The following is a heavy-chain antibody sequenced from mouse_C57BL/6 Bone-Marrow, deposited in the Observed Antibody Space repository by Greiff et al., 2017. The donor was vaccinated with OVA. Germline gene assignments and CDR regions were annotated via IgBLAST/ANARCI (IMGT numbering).Heavy chain of an antibody. CDR3: TRGFSPFDY. J-gene: IGHJ2*01. V-gene: IGHV5-9-1*02. CDR1: GFTFSSYA. CDR2: ISSGGDYI. D-gene: IGHD6-2*01. Sequence: EVQGVESGEGLVKPGGSLKLSCAASGFTFSSYAMSWVRQTPEKRLEWVAYISSGGDYIYYADTVKGRFTISRDNARDTLYLQMSSLKSEDTAMYYCTRGFSPFDYWGQGTTLTVSS.